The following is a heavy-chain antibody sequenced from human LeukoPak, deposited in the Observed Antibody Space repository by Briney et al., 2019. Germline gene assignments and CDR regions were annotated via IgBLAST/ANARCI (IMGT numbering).Heavy chain of an antibody. Sequence: ASVKVSCKASGYTFTGYYMHWVRQAPGQGLEWMGWINPNSGGTNYAQKFQGRVTMTRDTSISTAYMELSRLRSDDTAVYYCARGRPGLGYTGSGSFYFDYWGQGTLVTVSS. J-gene: IGHJ4*02. V-gene: IGHV1-2*02. CDR1: GYTFTGYY. D-gene: IGHD3-10*01. CDR2: INPNSGGT. CDR3: ARGRPGLGYTGSGSFYFDY.